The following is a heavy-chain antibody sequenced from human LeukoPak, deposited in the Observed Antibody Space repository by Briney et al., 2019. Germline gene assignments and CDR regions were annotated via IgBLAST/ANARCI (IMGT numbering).Heavy chain of an antibody. D-gene: IGHD3-22*01. CDR3: ARDRGYYYDSRGHSTYGVFDS. J-gene: IGHJ5*01. V-gene: IGHV4-39*07. CDR1: GGSISSSSYY. Sequence: KPSETLSLTCTVSGGSISSSSYYWGWIRQPPGKGLEWIGSIYYSGSTYYNPSLKSRVTISVDTSKNQFSMRLSSVTAADTAVYYCARDRGYYYDSRGHSTYGVFDSWGQGTLVTVSS. CDR2: IYYSGST.